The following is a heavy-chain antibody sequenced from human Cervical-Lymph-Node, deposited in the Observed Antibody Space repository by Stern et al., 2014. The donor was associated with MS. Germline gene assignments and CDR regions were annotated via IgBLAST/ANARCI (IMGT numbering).Heavy chain of an antibody. Sequence: EVQLVESGAEVKKPGESLKISCKGSGYSFTAYWIAWVRQMPGKGLEWMGIIYPGDSDPRYSQSFQGQVTISADKSISPAYLQWSSLKASDTAMYYCARDYGDYAFDYWGQGTLVTVSS. V-gene: IGHV5-51*01. D-gene: IGHD4-17*01. CDR2: IYPGDSDP. CDR1: GYSFTAYW. CDR3: ARDYGDYAFDY. J-gene: IGHJ4*02.